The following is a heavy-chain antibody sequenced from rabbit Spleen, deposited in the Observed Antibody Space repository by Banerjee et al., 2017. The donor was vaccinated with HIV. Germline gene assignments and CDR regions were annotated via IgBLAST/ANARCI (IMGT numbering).Heavy chain of an antibody. CDR3: ARDSGTSFSSYGMDL. CDR1: GFSFTYIDY. CDR2: VAAGVSLTS. J-gene: IGHJ3*01. Sequence: QSLEESGGDLVKPGASLTLTCTASGFSFTYIDYLCWVRQPPGKGPEWIACVAAGVSLTSYYATWAKGRFTISKTSSTTVTLQMTSLTAADTATYFCARDSGTSFSSYGMDLWGQGTLVNVS. D-gene: IGHD8-1*01. V-gene: IGHV1S40*01.